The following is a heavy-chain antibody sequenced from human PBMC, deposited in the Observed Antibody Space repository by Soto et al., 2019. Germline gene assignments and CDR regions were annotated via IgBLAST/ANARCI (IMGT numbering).Heavy chain of an antibody. V-gene: IGHV3-23*01. D-gene: IGHD2-2*01. CDR1: GFTFSSYA. Sequence: EVQLLESGGGLVQPGGSLRLSCAASGFTFSSYAMSWVRQAPGKGLEWVSAISGSGGSTYYADSVKGRFTISRDNPNNTLYREMNSLRAKDTAVFSCAKDEARSTSWLETEPSRLYWGQGTLVTVSS. CDR3: AKDEARSTSWLETEPSRLY. J-gene: IGHJ4*02. CDR2: ISGSGGST.